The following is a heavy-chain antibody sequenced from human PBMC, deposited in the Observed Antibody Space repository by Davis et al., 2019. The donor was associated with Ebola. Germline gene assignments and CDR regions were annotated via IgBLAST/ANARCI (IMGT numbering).Heavy chain of an antibody. CDR2: IHPGDSET. Sequence: GESLKISCKGSGYSFTSYWIGWVRQMPGKGLEWMGLIHPGDSETRYSPSFQGQVTISADKSISTAYLQWSSLKASDTAMYYCARGTDGYNPGGYFDSWGQGTLVTVSS. V-gene: IGHV5-51*01. CDR1: GYSFTSYW. CDR3: ARGTDGYNPGGYFDS. D-gene: IGHD5-24*01. J-gene: IGHJ4*02.